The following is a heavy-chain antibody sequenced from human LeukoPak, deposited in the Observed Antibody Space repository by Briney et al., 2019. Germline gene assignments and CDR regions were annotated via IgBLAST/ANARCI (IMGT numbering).Heavy chain of an antibody. CDR1: GFTFSSYA. D-gene: IGHD3-22*01. V-gene: IGHV3-23*01. CDR3: AKSPTYYYDTSAKRYFDL. Sequence: GGSLRLSCAASGFTFSSYAMSWVLQAPGKGLELVSGISGSGGTTYYTDSVEGRFTISRDKSKSTLYLQMNSLRAEDTAVYYCAKSPTYYYDTSAKRYFDLWGRGTLVTVSS. CDR2: ISGSGGTT. J-gene: IGHJ2*01.